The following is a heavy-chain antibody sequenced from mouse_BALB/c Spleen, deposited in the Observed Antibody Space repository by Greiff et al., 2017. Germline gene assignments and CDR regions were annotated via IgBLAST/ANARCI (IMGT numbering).Heavy chain of an antibody. Sequence: VHLVESGPGLVAPSQSLSITCTVSGFSLTSYDISWIRQPPGKGLEWLGVIWTGGGTNYNSAFMSRLSISKDNSKSQVFLKMNSLQTDDTAIYYCVRDGWGFAYWGQGTLVTVSA. CDR2: IWTGGGT. CDR3: VRDGWGFAY. J-gene: IGHJ3*01. D-gene: IGHD2-3*01. V-gene: IGHV2-9-2*01. CDR1: GFSLTSYD.